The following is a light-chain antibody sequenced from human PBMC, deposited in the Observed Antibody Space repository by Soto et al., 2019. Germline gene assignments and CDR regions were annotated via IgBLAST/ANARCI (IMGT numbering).Light chain of an antibody. CDR2: KAS. CDR1: QSISSW. V-gene: IGKV1-5*03. CDR3: QQYNSYSWT. Sequence: DIQMTQSPSTLSASVGDRVTITCRASQSISSWLAWYQQKPGKAPKRLIYKASSLHSGVPSRFSGSGSGTEFTLTISSLQPDDFATYYCQQYNSYSWTFGQGTKVEIK. J-gene: IGKJ1*01.